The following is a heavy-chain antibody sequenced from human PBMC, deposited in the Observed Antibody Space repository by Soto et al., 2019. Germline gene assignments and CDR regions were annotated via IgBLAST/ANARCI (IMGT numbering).Heavy chain of an antibody. CDR2: ISYDGSDK. CDR3: AKVAGGSHEALEY. CDR1: GFTFRSFG. Sequence: QVQLVESGGGVVQPGRSLRLSCAASGFTFRSFGMHWVRQAPGKGLEWVALISYDGSDKYYGESVKGRFTISRDNSKNTLYLQMNSLRDEDTAVYYCAKVAGGSHEALEYWGQGTRVTVSS. D-gene: IGHD1-26*01. V-gene: IGHV3-30*18. J-gene: IGHJ4*02.